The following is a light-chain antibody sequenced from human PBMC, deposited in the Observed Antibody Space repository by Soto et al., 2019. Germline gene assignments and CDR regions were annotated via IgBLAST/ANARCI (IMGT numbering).Light chain of an antibody. Sequence: QSVLTQPPSASGTPGQRVTISCSGSSSNVGGNPVNWYQHVPTTAPKLLIYTNTQRPSGVPDRFSGSKSGTSASLAISSLQSEDEADYYCASWDDSLNGPVFGTGTKVTV. V-gene: IGLV1-44*01. CDR1: SSNVGGNP. CDR3: ASWDDSLNGPV. J-gene: IGLJ1*01. CDR2: TNT.